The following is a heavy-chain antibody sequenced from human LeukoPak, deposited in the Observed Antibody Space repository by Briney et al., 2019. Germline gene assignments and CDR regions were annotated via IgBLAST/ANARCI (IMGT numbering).Heavy chain of an antibody. CDR2: ISGSGGST. V-gene: IGHV3-23*01. Sequence: GGSLRLSCAASGFTFSSYAMSWVRQAPGKGLEWVSAISGSGGSTYYADSVKGRFTISRDNSKNTLYLQMNSLRAEDTAVYYCAKDPGGLVYCGGDCYSPPGYFDYWGQGTLVTVSS. CDR1: GFTFSSYA. CDR3: AKDPGGLVYCGGDCYSPPGYFDY. D-gene: IGHD2-21*02. J-gene: IGHJ4*02.